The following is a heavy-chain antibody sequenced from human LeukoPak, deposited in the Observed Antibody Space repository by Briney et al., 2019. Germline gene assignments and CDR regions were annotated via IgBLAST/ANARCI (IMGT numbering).Heavy chain of an antibody. D-gene: IGHD3-10*01. Sequence: EGSLRLSCAASGSTFRDYVMSWVRQAPGKGLEWVSSISGSGGNTYYADSVKGRFTISRDNSKNSLYLQMNSLRTEDTALYYCAKDIIAYYYGSGYGMDVWGQGTTVTVSS. CDR3: AKDIIAYYYGSGYGMDV. V-gene: IGHV3-43*02. J-gene: IGHJ6*02. CDR2: ISGSGGNT. CDR1: GSTFRDYV.